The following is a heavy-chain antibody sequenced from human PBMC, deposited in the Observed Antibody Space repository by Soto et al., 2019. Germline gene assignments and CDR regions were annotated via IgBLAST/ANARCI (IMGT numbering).Heavy chain of an antibody. CDR2: INHSGGT. CDR1: GGSFSVYY. V-gene: IGHV4-34*01. J-gene: IGHJ4*02. D-gene: IGHD3-10*01. CDR3: ARGPHITLVRGPMGY. Sequence: QVQLQQWGAGLLKPSETLSLTCAVYGGSFSVYYWSWIRQPPGKGLEWIGEINHSGGTNYNPSLKSRVTIPVDTSKTQFPLKLSSVTAADTAVYYCARGPHITLVRGPMGYWGQGSLVTVSS.